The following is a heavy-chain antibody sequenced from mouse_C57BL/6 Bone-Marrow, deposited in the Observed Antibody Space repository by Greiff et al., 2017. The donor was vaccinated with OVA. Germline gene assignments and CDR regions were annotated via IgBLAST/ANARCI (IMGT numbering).Heavy chain of an antibody. V-gene: IGHV14-4*01. CDR3: TPFITTVVATNFDV. CDR2: IDPENGDT. D-gene: IGHD1-1*01. Sequence: VQLKQSGAELVRPGASVKLSCTASGFNIKDDYMHWVKQRPEQGLEWIGWIDPENGDTEYASKFQGKATITADTSSNTAYLQLSSLTSEDTAVYYCTPFITTVVATNFDVWGTGTTVTVSS. J-gene: IGHJ1*03. CDR1: GFNIKDDY.